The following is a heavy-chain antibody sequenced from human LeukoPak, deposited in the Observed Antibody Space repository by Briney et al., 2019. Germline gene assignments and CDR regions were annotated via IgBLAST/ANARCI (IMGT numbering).Heavy chain of an antibody. CDR1: GFTFNNYG. V-gene: IGHV3-33*01. J-gene: IGHJ4*02. D-gene: IGHD6-19*01. CDR3: ARGVRYSSGYFDY. CDR2: IWYDGSNK. Sequence: PGRSLGLSCTASGFTFNNYGMHWVRQAPGKGLEWVAVIWYDGSNKYYADSVKGRFTISRDNSKNTLYLQMNSLRAEDTAVYYCARGVRYSSGYFDYWGQGTLVTVSS.